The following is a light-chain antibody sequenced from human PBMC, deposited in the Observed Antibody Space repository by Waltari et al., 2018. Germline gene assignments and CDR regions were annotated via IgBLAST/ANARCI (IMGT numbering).Light chain of an antibody. V-gene: IGLV1-47*01. CDR1: SSNIGSNY. CDR3: AAWDDSLSGVV. Sequence: QSVLTQPPSASGTPGQRVTIYCSGSSSNIGSNYVYWYQQFPGTAPKLLIFRNNQRPSGVPDRFSGSKSGTSASLAISGLRSEDEADYYCAAWDDSLSGVVFGGGAKLTVL. J-gene: IGLJ2*01. CDR2: RNN.